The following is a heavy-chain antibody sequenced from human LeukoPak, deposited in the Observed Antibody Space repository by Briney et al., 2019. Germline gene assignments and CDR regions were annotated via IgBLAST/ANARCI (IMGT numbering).Heavy chain of an antibody. CDR3: ARDSGSELAVAGHDAFDI. V-gene: IGHV3-11*04. J-gene: IGHJ3*02. CDR2: ISSSGSTI. Sequence: PGGSLRLSCAASGFTFSDYYMSWIRQAPGKGLEWVSYISSSGSTIYYADSVKGRFTISRDNAKNSLYLQMNSLRAEDTAVYYCARDSGSELAVAGHDAFDIWGQGTMVTVSS. CDR1: GFTFSDYY. D-gene: IGHD6-19*01.